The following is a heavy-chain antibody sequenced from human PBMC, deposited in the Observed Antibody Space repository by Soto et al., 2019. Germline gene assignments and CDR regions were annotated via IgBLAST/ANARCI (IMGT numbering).Heavy chain of an antibody. Sequence: QVQLVESGGGVVQPGRSLRLSCAASGFTFSSYGMHWVRQAPGKGLEWVAVISYDGSNKYYADSVKGRFTISRDNSKNPLYLQMNSLRAEDTAVYYCAKGGPYYDILTGPYWGQGTRVTVSS. D-gene: IGHD3-9*01. CDR1: GFTFSSYG. J-gene: IGHJ4*02. CDR2: ISYDGSNK. CDR3: AKGGPYYDILTGPY. V-gene: IGHV3-30*18.